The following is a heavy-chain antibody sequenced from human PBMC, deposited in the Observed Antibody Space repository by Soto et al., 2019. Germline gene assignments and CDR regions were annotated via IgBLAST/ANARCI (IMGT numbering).Heavy chain of an antibody. CDR1: GYTFTSYG. V-gene: IGHV1-18*04. CDR2: ISAYNGNT. CDR3: ARVLYGDYAFDY. Sequence: ASVKVSCKASGYTFTSYGISWARQAPGQGLEWMGWISAYNGNTNYAQKLQGRVTMTTDTSTSTAYMELRSLRSDDTAVYYCARVLYGDYAFDYWGQGPLVTVSS. J-gene: IGHJ4*02. D-gene: IGHD4-17*01.